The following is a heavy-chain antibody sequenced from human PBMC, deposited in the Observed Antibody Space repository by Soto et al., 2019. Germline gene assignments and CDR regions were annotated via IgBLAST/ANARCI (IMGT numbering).Heavy chain of an antibody. CDR3: AKAAGDIVATILGYFDY. Sequence: VGSLRLSCAVSGLTFSSYAMSWVRQAPGKGLEWVSAISGSGGSTYYADSVKGRFTISRDNSKNTLYLQMNSLRAEDTAVYYCAKAAGDIVATILGYFDYWGQGTLVTVSS. CDR1: GLTFSSYA. V-gene: IGHV3-23*01. D-gene: IGHD5-12*01. CDR2: ISGSGGST. J-gene: IGHJ4*02.